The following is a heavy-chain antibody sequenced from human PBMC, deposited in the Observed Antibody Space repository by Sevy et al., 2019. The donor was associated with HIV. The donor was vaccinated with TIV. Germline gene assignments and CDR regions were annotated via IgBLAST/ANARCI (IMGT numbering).Heavy chain of an antibody. CDR2: ISGSGGST. Sequence: GGSLRLSCAASVFTFSSYAMSWVRQAPGKGLEWVSAISGSGGSTYYADSVKGRFTISRDNSKNTLYLQMNSLRAEDTAVYYCAKGGGYGDYSDYWGQGTLVTVSS. J-gene: IGHJ4*02. CDR3: AKGGGYGDYSDY. CDR1: VFTFSSYA. V-gene: IGHV3-23*01. D-gene: IGHD4-17*01.